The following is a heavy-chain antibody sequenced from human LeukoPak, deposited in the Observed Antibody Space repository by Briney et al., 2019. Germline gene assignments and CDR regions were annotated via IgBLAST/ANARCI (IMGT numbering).Heavy chain of an antibody. Sequence: ASVKVSCKASGYTFTSYDINWVRQATGQGREWMGWMNPNRGNTGYTQKFQTRVTLTSNTPITTAYMELRSLSSEDTAVYSCSKAVSRYSYGSHFDYCGQGTLVTVSS. J-gene: IGHJ4*02. V-gene: IGHV1-8*01. CDR2: MNPNRGNT. D-gene: IGHD5-18*01. CDR3: SKAVSRYSYGSHFDY. CDR1: GYTFTSYD.